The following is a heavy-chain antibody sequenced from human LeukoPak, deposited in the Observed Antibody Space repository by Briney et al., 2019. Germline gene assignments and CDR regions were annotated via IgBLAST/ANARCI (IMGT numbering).Heavy chain of an antibody. CDR1: SGSLNSYY. J-gene: IGHJ4*02. D-gene: IGHD1-26*01. V-gene: IGHV4-59*01. CDR3: ARDLSGSYVN. Sequence: PSETLSLTCTVSSGSLNSYYWSWIRQPPGKGLEWIGYMYYSGSTNYNPSLTSRVTISLDMSKNQFSLKVTSVTAADTAVYYCARDLSGSYVNWGQGTLVTVSS. CDR2: MYYSGST.